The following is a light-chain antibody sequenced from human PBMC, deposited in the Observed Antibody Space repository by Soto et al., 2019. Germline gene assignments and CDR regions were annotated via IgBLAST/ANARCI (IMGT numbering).Light chain of an antibody. CDR1: NSDVGAYNY. CDR3: TSYTTTNTLYV. Sequence: SVLTQPASVSGSPGQSITIPCTGTNSDVGAYNYVSWYQHHPGKAPKLMIYEVFTRSSGVSSRFSGSKSGSTASLTISGLQAEDAADYYCTSYTTTNTLYVFGTGTKLTVL. CDR2: EVF. J-gene: IGLJ1*01. V-gene: IGLV2-14*01.